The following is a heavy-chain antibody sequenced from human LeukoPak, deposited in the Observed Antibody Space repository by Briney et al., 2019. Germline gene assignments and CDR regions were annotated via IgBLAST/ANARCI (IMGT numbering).Heavy chain of an antibody. CDR2: ISYDGSNK. CDR1: GFTFSSYA. J-gene: IGHJ5*02. Sequence: GRSLRLSCAASGFTFSSYAMHWVRQAPGKGLEWVAVISYDGSNKYYADSVKGRFTISRDNSKNTLYLQMNSLRAEDTAVYYCAKSRHIVVVTAIPGFDPWGQGTLVTVSS. V-gene: IGHV3-30*04. CDR3: AKSRHIVVVTAIPGFDP. D-gene: IGHD2-21*02.